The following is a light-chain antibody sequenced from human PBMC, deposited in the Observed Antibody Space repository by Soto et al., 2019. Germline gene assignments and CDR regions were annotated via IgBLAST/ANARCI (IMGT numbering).Light chain of an antibody. CDR2: DAS. J-gene: IGKJ3*01. CDR3: QHYNSYPCS. V-gene: IGKV1-5*01. CDR1: QNIDSW. Sequence: DIQVTQSPSTLSASVGDRVTISCRTSQNIDSWLNWYQQKPGKAPKLLIYDASSLESGVPSRFSGSGSGTDSTLTISRQQPDDFANYYCQHYNSYPCSFGPGTKVDIK.